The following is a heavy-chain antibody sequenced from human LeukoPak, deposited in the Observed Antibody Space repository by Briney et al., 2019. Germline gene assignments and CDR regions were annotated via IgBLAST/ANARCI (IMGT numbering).Heavy chain of an antibody. D-gene: IGHD2-21*01. V-gene: IGHV4-39*07. CDR1: GGSISSSSYY. CDR3: ATTSLIPLTNWFDP. J-gene: IGHJ5*02. Sequence: SETLSLTCTVSGGSISSSSYYWGWIRQPPGKGLEWIGSIYYSGSTYYNPSLKSRVTISVDTSKNQFSLKLSSVTAADTAVYYCATTSLIPLTNWFDPWGQGTLVTVSS. CDR2: IYYSGST.